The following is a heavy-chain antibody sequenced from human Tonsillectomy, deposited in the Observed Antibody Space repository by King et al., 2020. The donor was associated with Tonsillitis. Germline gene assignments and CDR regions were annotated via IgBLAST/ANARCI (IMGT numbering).Heavy chain of an antibody. CDR2: ICYNGIKK. CDR1: VFTFRSYG. J-gene: IGHJ4*02. D-gene: IGHD1-26*01. CDR3: AKDAGWEQVSSQGYYFDY. V-gene: IGHV3-30*02. Sequence: VQLVESGGGMVQPGGSRRLSGAASVFTFRSYGMHWVGQAPGKGLEGRTFICYNGIKKYYGESVEGRLTISRDNSKNTLFLQMTRLSAEDTAVYYCAKDAGWEQVSSQGYYFDYWGQGALVTVSS.